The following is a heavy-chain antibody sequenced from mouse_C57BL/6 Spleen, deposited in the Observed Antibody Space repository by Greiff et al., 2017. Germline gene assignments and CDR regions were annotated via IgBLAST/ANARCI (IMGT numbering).Heavy chain of an antibody. CDR2: IYPGDGDT. D-gene: IGHD2-5*01. J-gene: IGHJ4*01. V-gene: IGHV1-82*01. CDR1: GYAFSSSW. CDR3: ARRDSNYAFMDY. Sequence: VQLVESGPELVKPGASVKISCKASGYAFSSSWMNWVKQRPGKGLEWIGRIYPGDGDTNYNGKFKGKATLTADKSSSKAYMQLSSLTSEDSAVYFCARRDSNYAFMDYWGQGTSVTVSS.